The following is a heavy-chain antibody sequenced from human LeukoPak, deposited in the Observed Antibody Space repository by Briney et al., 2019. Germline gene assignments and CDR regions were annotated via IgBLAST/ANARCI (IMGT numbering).Heavy chain of an antibody. CDR3: ARESIVVAALNDAFDI. CDR1: GFTFSSCG. D-gene: IGHD2-15*01. J-gene: IGHJ3*02. Sequence: PGGSLRLSCAASGFTFSSCGMHWVRQAPGKGLEWVAFIRYDGSNKYYADSVKGRFAISRDNSKNTLYLQMNSLRAEDTAVYYCARESIVVAALNDAFDIWGQGTMVTVSS. V-gene: IGHV3-30*02. CDR2: IRYDGSNK.